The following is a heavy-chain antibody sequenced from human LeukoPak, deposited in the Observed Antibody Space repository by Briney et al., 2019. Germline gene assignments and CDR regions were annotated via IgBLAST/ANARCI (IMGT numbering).Heavy chain of an antibody. J-gene: IGHJ3*02. CDR2: INHSGST. CDR1: GGSFSGYY. CDR3: ARTLEVTYSSSWAPRGAFDI. Sequence: SETLSLTCAVYGGSFSGYYWSWIRQPPGEGLEWIGEINHSGSTNYNPSLKSRVTISVDTSKNQFSLKLSSVTAADTAVYYCARTLEVTYSSSWAPRGAFDIWGQGTMVTVSS. V-gene: IGHV4-34*01. D-gene: IGHD6-13*01.